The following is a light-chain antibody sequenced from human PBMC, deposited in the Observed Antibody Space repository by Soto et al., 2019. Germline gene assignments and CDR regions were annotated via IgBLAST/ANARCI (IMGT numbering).Light chain of an antibody. CDR2: GAS. J-gene: IGKJ1*01. CDR3: QQYGSSLST. V-gene: IGKV3-20*01. Sequence: EIVLTQSPGTLSLSPGERATLSCRASQSVSSSYLAWYQQKPGQAPRLLIYGASSRATGIPDRFSGSGSGTDFTLTISRLEPEDFAVYYCQQYGSSLSTFGQGTK. CDR1: QSVSSSY.